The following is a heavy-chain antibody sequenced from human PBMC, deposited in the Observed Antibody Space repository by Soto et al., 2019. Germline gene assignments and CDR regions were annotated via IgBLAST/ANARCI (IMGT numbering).Heavy chain of an antibody. J-gene: IGHJ4*02. CDR2: SRDKVHSHTT. CDR1: GFTFSDHY. D-gene: IGHD5-12*01. CDR3: ARGVVSTGYFDY. Sequence: EVQLAESGGGLVQPGGSLRLSCAASGFTFSDHYMDWVRQAPGKGLEWVGRSRDKVHSHTTEYAASVKGRFTISRGDSENSLYLQLNSLTTEDTAVYYCARGVVSTGYFDYWGQGTLVSGSS. V-gene: IGHV3-72*01.